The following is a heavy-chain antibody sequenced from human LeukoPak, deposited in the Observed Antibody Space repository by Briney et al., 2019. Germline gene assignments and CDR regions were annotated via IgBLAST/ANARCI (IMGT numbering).Heavy chain of an antibody. CDR1: GFTLSNYD. D-gene: IGHD2-2*01. CDR2: ISTSSRYI. CDR3: AIADCSSSTCYLRRSWFDP. J-gene: IGHJ5*02. Sequence: GGSLRLSCAASGFTLSNYDMNWVRQAPGKGLEWVSSISTSSRYIYYKDSVRGRFTISRDDAKNSLYLEMNSLRAEYTAAYYCAIADCSSSTCYLRRSWFDPWGQGTLVTVSS. V-gene: IGHV3-21*01.